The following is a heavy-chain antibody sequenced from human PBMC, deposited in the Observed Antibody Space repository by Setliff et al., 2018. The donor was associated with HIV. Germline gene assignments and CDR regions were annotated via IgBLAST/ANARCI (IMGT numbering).Heavy chain of an antibody. D-gene: IGHD1-20*01. CDR3: ARQYNRQYGMDV. Sequence: SETLSLTCTVSGGSITSSYWSWIRQPPGKGLEWIGSIYHSGSTYYNPSLKSRVTISVDTSKNQFSLKLSSVTAADTAVYYCARQYNRQYGMDVWGQGTTVTVSS. CDR1: GGSITSSY. CDR2: IYHSGST. V-gene: IGHV4-59*08. J-gene: IGHJ6*02.